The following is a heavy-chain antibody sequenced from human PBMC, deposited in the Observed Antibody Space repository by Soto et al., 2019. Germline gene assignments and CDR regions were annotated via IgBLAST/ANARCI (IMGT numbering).Heavy chain of an antibody. D-gene: IGHD3-3*01. CDR2: IYTSGST. J-gene: IGHJ6*02. CDR3: ARDRVYYDFWSGYYLYYYYYGMDV. CDR1: GGSISSYY. Sequence: PSETLSLTCTVSGGSISSYYWSWIRQPAGKGLEWIGRIYTSGSTNYNPSLKSRVTMSVDTSKNQFSLKLGSVTAADTAVYYCARDRVYYDFWSGYYLYYYYYGMDVWGQGTTVTVSS. V-gene: IGHV4-4*07.